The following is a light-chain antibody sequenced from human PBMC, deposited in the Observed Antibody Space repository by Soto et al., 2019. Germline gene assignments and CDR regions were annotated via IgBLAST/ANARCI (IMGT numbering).Light chain of an antibody. CDR3: QQYNNWPPIT. CDR1: PSVSSY. Sequence: EIVVTQSPATLSLSPRERATLSWRASPSVSSYLAWYQQKPGQAPRLLIYCASARATGIPARFTGSGGATEFTPTISSLQSEDDAVYYCQQYNNWPPITFGQGTRLEIK. V-gene: IGKV3-15*01. CDR2: CAS. J-gene: IGKJ5*01.